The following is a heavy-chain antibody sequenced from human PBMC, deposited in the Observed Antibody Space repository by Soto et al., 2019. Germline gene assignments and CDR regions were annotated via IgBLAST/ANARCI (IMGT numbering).Heavy chain of an antibody. D-gene: IGHD2-2*02. CDR1: GDTFSSYD. J-gene: IGHJ6*02. V-gene: IGHV1-69*06. CDR2: IIPIFGTA. Sequence: SVKVSCKASGDTFSSYDISWVRQAPGQGLEWMGGIIPIFGTANYAQKFQGRVTITADKSTSTAYMELSSLRSEDTAVYYCASSMEYCSSTSCYRGYYYYGMDVWGQGTTVTVSS. CDR3: ASSMEYCSSTSCYRGYYYYGMDV.